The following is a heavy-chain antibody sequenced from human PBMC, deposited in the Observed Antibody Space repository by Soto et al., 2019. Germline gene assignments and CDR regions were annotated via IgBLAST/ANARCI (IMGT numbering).Heavy chain of an antibody. CDR2: INPNSGGT. D-gene: IGHD2-2*02. Sequence: GASVKVSCKASGYTFTGYYMHWVRQAPGQGLEWMGWINPNSGGTNYAQKFQGRVTMTRDTFISTAYMELSRLRSDDTAVYYCARALSRVEMAILGYWGQGTLVTVSS. CDR1: GYTFTGYY. J-gene: IGHJ4*02. V-gene: IGHV1-2*02. CDR3: ARALSRVEMAILGY.